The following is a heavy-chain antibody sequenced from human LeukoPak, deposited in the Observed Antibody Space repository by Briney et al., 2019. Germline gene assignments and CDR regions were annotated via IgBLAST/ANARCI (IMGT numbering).Heavy chain of an antibody. D-gene: IGHD2-15*01. Sequence: GASVKVSCKASGYTFTSYGISWVRQAPGQGLEWMGWISAYNGNTNYAQKLQGRVTMTTDTSTSTAYMELRSLRSDDTAVYYCAARYCSGGSQPCPNTDAFDTWGQGTMVTVSS. V-gene: IGHV1-18*01. J-gene: IGHJ3*02. CDR2: ISAYNGNT. CDR1: GYTFTSYG. CDR3: AARYCSGGSQPCPNTDAFDT.